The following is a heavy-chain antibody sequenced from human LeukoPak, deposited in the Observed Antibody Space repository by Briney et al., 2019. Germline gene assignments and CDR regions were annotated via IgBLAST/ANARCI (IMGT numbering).Heavy chain of an antibody. CDR2: MKPDSGNT. D-gene: IGHD3-10*01. V-gene: IGHV1-8*01. J-gene: IGHJ4*02. CDR3: AKNGHGSGSYYPRTKYYFDY. CDR1: GYIFTSYD. Sequence: ASVKVSCKASGYIFTSYDINWVRQATGQGLEWMGYMKPDSGNTEYAQKFQGRVTITRDTSISTAYMELSSLRSEDTAVYYCAKNGHGSGSYYPRTKYYFDYWGQGTLVTVSS.